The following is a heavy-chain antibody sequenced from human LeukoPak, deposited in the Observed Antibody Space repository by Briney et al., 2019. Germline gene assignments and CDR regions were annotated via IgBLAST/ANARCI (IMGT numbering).Heavy chain of an antibody. CDR1: GFTFRSYA. CDR2: ISVSGGST. J-gene: IGHJ3*02. V-gene: IGHV3-23*01. Sequence: GGSLRPSCAASGFTFRSYAISWVGQAPGRGLDWVAGISVSGGSTYYADSVKGRFTISRDNSKNTLYLQMNSLRAEDTAVYYCAKVKGEVIGAFDIWGQGTMVTVSS. CDR3: AKVKGEVIGAFDI. D-gene: IGHD3-16*01.